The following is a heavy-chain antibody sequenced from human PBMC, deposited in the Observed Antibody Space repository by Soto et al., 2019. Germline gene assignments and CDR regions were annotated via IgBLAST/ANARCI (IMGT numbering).Heavy chain of an antibody. Sequence: SETLSLTCAVSGGSISSGGYSWSWIRQPPGKGLEWIGYIYNSGSTYYNPSLKSRVTISVDMSQNQFSLNLNYVTAADTAVYYCARDLWGYCGTDCYPLDVWGQGTTVTVSS. D-gene: IGHD2-21*02. CDR2: IYNSGST. CDR1: GGSISSGGYS. V-gene: IGHV4-30-2*01. J-gene: IGHJ6*02. CDR3: ARDLWGYCGTDCYPLDV.